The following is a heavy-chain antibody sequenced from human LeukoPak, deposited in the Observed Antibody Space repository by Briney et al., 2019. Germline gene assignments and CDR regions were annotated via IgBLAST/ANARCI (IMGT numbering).Heavy chain of an antibody. CDR1: GGSFSGYY. Sequence: PSETLSLTCAVYGGSFSGYYWSWIRQPPGKGLEWIGEINHSGITNYNPSLKSRLTISVDTCKNQFSLILTSVTAADTAMYFCVRGGRHGYNSGDYWGQGTLVTVSS. J-gene: IGHJ4*02. D-gene: IGHD5-24*01. CDR3: VRGGRHGYNSGDY. V-gene: IGHV4-34*01. CDR2: INHSGIT.